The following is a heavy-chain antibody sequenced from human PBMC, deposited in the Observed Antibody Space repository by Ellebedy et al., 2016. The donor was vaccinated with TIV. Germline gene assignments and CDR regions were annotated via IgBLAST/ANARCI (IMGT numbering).Heavy chain of an antibody. CDR3: ARHSGSGSYDKQTPDY. Sequence: SETLSLTCTVSGGSISSSSYYWGWIRQPPGKGLEWIGSIYYSGSTYYNPSLKSRVTISVDTSKNQFSLKLSSVTAADTAVYYCARHSGSGSYDKQTPDYWGQGTLVTVSS. CDR2: IYYSGST. D-gene: IGHD3-10*01. V-gene: IGHV4-39*01. CDR1: GGSISSSSYY. J-gene: IGHJ4*02.